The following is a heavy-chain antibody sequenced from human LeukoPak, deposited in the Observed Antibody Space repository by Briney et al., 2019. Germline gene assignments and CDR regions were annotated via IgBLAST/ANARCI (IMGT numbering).Heavy chain of an antibody. CDR3: AGEPKLAYCGGDCYINWYFDL. J-gene: IGHJ2*01. D-gene: IGHD2-21*02. CDR2: ISSSSGYI. V-gene: IGHV3-21*04. CDR1: GFTFSSYS. Sequence: GGSLRLSCAASGFTFSSYSMNWVRQAPGKGLEWVSSISSSSGYIYYADSVKGRFTISRDNAKNSLYLQMNSLRAEDTAVYYCAGEPKLAYCGGDCYINWYFDLWGRGTLVTVSS.